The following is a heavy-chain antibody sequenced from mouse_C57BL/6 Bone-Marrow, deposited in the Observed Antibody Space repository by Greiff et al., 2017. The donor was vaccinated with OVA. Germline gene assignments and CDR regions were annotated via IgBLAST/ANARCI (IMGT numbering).Heavy chain of an antibody. Sequence: VQLQQSGAELVRPGTSVKMSCKASGYTFTNYWIGWAKQRPGHGLEWIGDIYPGGGYTNYNEKFKGKATLTADKYSSTAYMQFSSLTSEDSAIYYCARPGMGYAMDYWGQGTSVTVSS. CDR2: IYPGGGYT. V-gene: IGHV1-63*01. J-gene: IGHJ4*01. CDR1: GYTFTNYW. D-gene: IGHD2-3*01. CDR3: ARPGMGYAMDY.